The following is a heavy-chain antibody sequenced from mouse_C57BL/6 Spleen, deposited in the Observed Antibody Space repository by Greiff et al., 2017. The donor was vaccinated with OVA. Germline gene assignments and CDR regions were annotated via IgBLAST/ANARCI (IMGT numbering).Heavy chain of an antibody. J-gene: IGHJ1*03. CDR1: GYTFTSYW. Sequence: QVQLQQPGAELVKPGASVKLSCKASGYTFTSYWMQWVKQRPGQGLEWIGEIDPSDSYTNYNHKFKGKATLTVDTSSSTAYMQLSSLTSEDSAVYYWARRGIYYGNYGGYLDVWGKGTTVTVSS. V-gene: IGHV1-50*01. D-gene: IGHD2-1*01. CDR3: ARRGIYYGNYGGYLDV. CDR2: IDPSDSYT.